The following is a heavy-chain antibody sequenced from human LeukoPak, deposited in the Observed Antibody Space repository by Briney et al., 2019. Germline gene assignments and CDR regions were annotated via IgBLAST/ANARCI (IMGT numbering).Heavy chain of an antibody. CDR1: GYSISSGYY. CDR2: VYHSGST. V-gene: IGHV4-38-2*01. J-gene: IGHJ3*01. D-gene: IGHD2-15*01. Sequence: SETLSLTCAVSGYSISSGYYWGWIRQPPGKGLEWIGSVYHSGSTFYNPSLKSRVTISLDTSKNQLSLKLSSVTAADTAVYYCARQGGYCSGGSCYAMAFDVWGQGTMVTVPS. CDR3: ARQGGYCSGGSCYAMAFDV.